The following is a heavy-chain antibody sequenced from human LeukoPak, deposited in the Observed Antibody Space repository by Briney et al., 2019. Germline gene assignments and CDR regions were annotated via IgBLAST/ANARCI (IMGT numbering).Heavy chain of an antibody. V-gene: IGHV4-31*03. CDR2: IYYSGST. J-gene: IGHJ3*02. D-gene: IGHD3-22*01. CDR3: ATPSYYYDSSGYRHDAFDI. Sequence: PSQTLSLTCTVSGGSISSGGYYWSWIRQHPGKGLEWIGYIYYSGSTYYNPSLKSRVNISVDTSKNQFSLKLSSVTAADTAVYYCATPSYYYDSSGYRHDAFDIWGQGTMVTVSS. CDR1: GGSISSGGYY.